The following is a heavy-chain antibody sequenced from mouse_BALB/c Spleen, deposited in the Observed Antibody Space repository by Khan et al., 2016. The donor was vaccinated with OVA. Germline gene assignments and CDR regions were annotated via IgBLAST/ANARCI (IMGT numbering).Heavy chain of an antibody. CDR1: GYSFTGYF. Sequence: VQLKQSGPELVRPGASVKISCKASGYSFTGYFMNWVMQSHGKSLEWIGRINPHIGETFYNQRFTDKATLTVDDSSSTAHLELRSLASEDSAVYYCTRIYRSDFDYWGQGTTLTVSS. J-gene: IGHJ2*01. CDR2: INPHIGET. CDR3: TRIYRSDFDY. V-gene: IGHV1-20*02. D-gene: IGHD1-1*01.